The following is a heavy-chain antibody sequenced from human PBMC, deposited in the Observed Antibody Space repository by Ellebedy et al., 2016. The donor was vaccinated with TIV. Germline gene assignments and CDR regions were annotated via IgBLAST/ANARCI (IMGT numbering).Heavy chain of an antibody. V-gene: IGHV3-74*01. Sequence: GESLKISCAASGFTFSSYWMHWVRQAPGKGLVWVSRINSDGSSTSYADSVKGRFTISRDNAKNTLYLQMNSLRAEDTAVYYCARARDGYKILDYWGQGTLVTVSS. CDR3: ARARDGYKILDY. CDR2: INSDGSST. J-gene: IGHJ4*02. CDR1: GFTFSSYW. D-gene: IGHD5-24*01.